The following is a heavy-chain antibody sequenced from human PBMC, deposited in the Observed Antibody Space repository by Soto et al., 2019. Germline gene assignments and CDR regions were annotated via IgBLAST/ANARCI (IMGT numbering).Heavy chain of an antibody. CDR3: ARESPVGYSYARPFDY. CDR1: GFTFSSYA. D-gene: IGHD5-18*01. J-gene: IGHJ4*02. V-gene: IGHV3-23*01. CDR2: ISGSGGAT. Sequence: EVQLLESGGGLVQPGGSLSLSCAASGFTFSSYAMSWVRQTPGKGLEWVAGISGSGGATYYADAVKGRLTISRDNSNNTLYLQMNSLRVEDTAVYYCARESPVGYSYARPFDYWGQGTLVTVSS.